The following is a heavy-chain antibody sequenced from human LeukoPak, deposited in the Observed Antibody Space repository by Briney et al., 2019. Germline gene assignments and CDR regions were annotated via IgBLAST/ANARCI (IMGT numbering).Heavy chain of an antibody. D-gene: IGHD4-11*01. V-gene: IGHV4-61*02. CDR1: GGSISSGNYY. CDR2: IYTTGST. Sequence: PSETLSLTCTVSGGSISSGNYYWSWIRQPAGKGLEWIGRIYTTGSTNYSPSLKNRVTISLDTSKNHLSLRLSSVTAADTAVYYCASPTPDDDYSSLDAFDIWGQGTMVTVSS. J-gene: IGHJ3*02. CDR3: ASPTPDDDYSSLDAFDI.